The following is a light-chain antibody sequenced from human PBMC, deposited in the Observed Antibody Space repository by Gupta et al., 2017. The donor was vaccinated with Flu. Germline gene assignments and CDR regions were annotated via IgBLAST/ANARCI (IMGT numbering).Light chain of an antibody. J-gene: IGLJ3*02. CDR3: SAWDSSLNEAV. CDR2: RNN. Sequence: QAGLTQPPSVSKGLRQTATLTCTGNSNNVGNQGAAWLQQHQGHPPKVLYDRNNNRPSGISERFSASRSGNTATLTITGLQPEDEADYYCSAWDSSLNEAVFGGGTKVTVL. CDR1: SNNVGNQG. V-gene: IGLV10-54*04.